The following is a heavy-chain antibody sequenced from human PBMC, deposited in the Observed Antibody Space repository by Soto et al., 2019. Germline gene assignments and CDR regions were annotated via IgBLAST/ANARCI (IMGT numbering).Heavy chain of an antibody. CDR3: AKGRGGSGSLTPRVDF. D-gene: IGHD3-10*01. J-gene: IGHJ4*02. Sequence: EVQLLESGGGLVQPGGSLRLSCAASGFTFNNYAMTWVRQAPGKGLEWVSAISGGGDTTSYADSVKGRFTVYRDGSKNTLYLPMSSLRAEDTALYYCAKGRGGSGSLTPRVDFWGQGTLVTVSS. CDR1: GFTFNNYA. CDR2: ISGGGDTT. V-gene: IGHV3-23*01.